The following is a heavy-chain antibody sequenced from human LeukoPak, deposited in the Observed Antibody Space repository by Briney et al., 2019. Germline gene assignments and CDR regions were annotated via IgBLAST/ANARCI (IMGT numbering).Heavy chain of an antibody. D-gene: IGHD3-22*01. CDR1: GDSVSRSDSY. CDR2: IYYSGRT. CDR3: ARRRYYDGSGYLE. V-gene: IGHV4-39*01. J-gene: IGHJ1*01. Sequence: SETLSLTCCVSGDSVSRSDSYWDWIRQPPGKGLEWIGTIYYSGRTYYSPSLKSRVTMSVDPSNNQFSLNLRSVPAADTALYYCARRRYYDGSGYLEWGQGTLLSVSS.